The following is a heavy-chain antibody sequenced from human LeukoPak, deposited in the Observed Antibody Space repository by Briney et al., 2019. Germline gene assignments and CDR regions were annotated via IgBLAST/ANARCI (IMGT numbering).Heavy chain of an antibody. J-gene: IGHJ6*03. CDR3: ARDEGAYSSSWETYYYYYYMDV. D-gene: IGHD6-13*01. Sequence: PGGSLRLSCAASGFTFDDYGMSWVRQAPGKGLEWVSGINWNGGSTGYADSVKGRFTISRDNAKNSLYLQMNSPRAEDTALYYCARDEGAYSSSWETYYYYYYMDVWGKGTTVTVSS. V-gene: IGHV3-20*04. CDR2: INWNGGST. CDR1: GFTFDDYG.